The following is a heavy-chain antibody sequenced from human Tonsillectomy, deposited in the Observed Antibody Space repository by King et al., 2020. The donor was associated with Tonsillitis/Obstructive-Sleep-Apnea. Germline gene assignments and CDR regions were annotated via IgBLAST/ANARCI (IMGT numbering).Heavy chain of an antibody. Sequence: QLQESGPGLVKPSETLSLTCTVSGGSISSSSYYWGWIRQPPAKGLEWIGSIYYSGRTYYNPSLKSRVTISVDTSKNQFSLKLSSVTAADTAVYYCARLKNFGGNTPPLVYSGHGALVTVSS. J-gene: IGHJ4*01. D-gene: IGHD4-23*01. CDR2: IYYSGRT. CDR1: GGSISSSSYY. CDR3: ARLKNFGGNTPPLVY. V-gene: IGHV4-39*01.